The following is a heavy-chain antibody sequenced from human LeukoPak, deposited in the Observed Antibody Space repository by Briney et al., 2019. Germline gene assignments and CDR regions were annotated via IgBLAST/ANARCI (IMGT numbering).Heavy chain of an antibody. D-gene: IGHD4-17*01. V-gene: IGHV1-2*02. Sequence: ASVKVSCKASGYSFSDNYMHWVRQAPGQGLEWMGWINPNSGGTNYAQKFQGRVTMTRDASISTAYLELSGLRSDDTALYYCAREVYGDSSFDFWGQGTLLTVSS. CDR2: INPNSGGT. J-gene: IGHJ4*02. CDR1: GYSFSDNY. CDR3: AREVYGDSSFDF.